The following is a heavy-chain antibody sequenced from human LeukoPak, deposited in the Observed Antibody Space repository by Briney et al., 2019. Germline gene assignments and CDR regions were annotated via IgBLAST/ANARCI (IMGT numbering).Heavy chain of an antibody. CDR2: INPNSGGT. J-gene: IGHJ4*02. CDR1: GYTFTGYY. CDR3: ARGRFDWLGNDY. D-gene: IGHD3-9*01. V-gene: IGHV1-2*02. Sequence: ASVTVSCKASGYTFTGYYVHWVRQAPGQGLGWMGWINPNSGGTNYAQKFQGRVTMTRDTSISTAYMELSRLRSDDTAVYYCARGRFDWLGNDYWGQGTLVTVSS.